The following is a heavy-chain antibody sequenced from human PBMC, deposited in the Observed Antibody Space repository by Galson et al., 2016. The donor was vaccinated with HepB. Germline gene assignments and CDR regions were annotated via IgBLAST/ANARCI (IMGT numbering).Heavy chain of an antibody. CDR2: ISWNRATI. Sequence: SLRLSCAVSGFNFKEYAMHWVRQAPGKGLEWVSGISWNRATIGYADSVRGRFTISRDNANNSLYLQMHSLRADDTALYFCAKVRRNTHYHDYWGQGTLVTVAS. CDR1: GFNFKEYA. CDR3: AKVRRNTHYHDY. V-gene: IGHV3-9*01. J-gene: IGHJ4*02. D-gene: IGHD3-16*02.